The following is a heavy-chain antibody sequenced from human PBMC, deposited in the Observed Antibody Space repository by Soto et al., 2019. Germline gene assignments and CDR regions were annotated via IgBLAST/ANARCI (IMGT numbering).Heavy chain of an antibody. CDR3: ARGKGMEENYFYFGMDV. J-gene: IGHJ6*02. D-gene: IGHD1-1*01. V-gene: IGHV1-3*01. CDR2: LNGGTGQT. Sequence: ASVKVSCKASGYTFSTYGMHWVRQAPGQSLEWMGWLNGGTGQTRYSQRFQDRVIITRDTSASTGYMELSSLRSEDTAVYYCARGKGMEENYFYFGMDVWGQGTTVTVSS. CDR1: GYTFSTYG.